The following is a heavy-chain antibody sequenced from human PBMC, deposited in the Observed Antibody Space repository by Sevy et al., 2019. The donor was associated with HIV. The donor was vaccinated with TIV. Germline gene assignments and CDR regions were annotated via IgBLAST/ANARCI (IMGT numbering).Heavy chain of an antibody. Sequence: GGSLRLSCAASGFNFRSYWMTWVRQAPGKGLEWVANINQDGSEENYVDSEKGRFTIFRDNAKNSLFLQLNSLRAEDTSVYYCARTGSYADTYYYYYAMDVWGQGATVTVSS. D-gene: IGHD3-16*01. V-gene: IGHV3-7*01. CDR1: GFNFRSYW. CDR3: ARTGSYADTYYYYYAMDV. CDR2: INQDGSEE. J-gene: IGHJ6*02.